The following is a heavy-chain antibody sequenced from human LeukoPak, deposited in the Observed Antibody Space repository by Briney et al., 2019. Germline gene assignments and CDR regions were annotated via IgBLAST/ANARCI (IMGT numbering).Heavy chain of an antibody. CDR1: GASISGGTYY. CDR3: ARRGGSGRAFDY. D-gene: IGHD1-26*01. V-gene: IGHV4-39*01. CDR2: IYYTGST. J-gene: IGHJ4*02. Sequence: SETLSLTCSDSGASISGGTYYWGWIRQPPGRGLEWIGSIYYTGSTYDNPSLKSRVTISVDTSKNQFSLKLSSVTAADTAVYYCARRGGSGRAFDYWGQGTLVTVSS.